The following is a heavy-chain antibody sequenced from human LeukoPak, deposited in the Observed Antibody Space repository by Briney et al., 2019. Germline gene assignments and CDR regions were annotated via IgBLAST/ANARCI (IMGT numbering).Heavy chain of an antibody. CDR1: GFTLSSYA. V-gene: IGHV3-30-3*01. J-gene: IGHJ4*02. CDR2: ISYDGSNK. D-gene: IGHD3-10*01. CDR3: ARDGLLWFGEVD. Sequence: GGSLRLSCAASGFTLSSYAMHWVRQAPGKGLGWVAVISYDGSNKYYADSVKGRFTLSRDNSKNTLYLQMNSLRAEDTAVYYCARDGLLWFGEVDWGQGTLVTVSS.